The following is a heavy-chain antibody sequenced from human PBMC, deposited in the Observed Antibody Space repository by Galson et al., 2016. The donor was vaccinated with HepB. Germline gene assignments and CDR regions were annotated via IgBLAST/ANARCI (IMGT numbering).Heavy chain of an antibody. CDR1: GFTFTSSV. V-gene: IGHV1-58*01. J-gene: IGHJ3*02. CDR2: IVVGSGNT. CDR3: AADPLGSGYHLGAFDI. Sequence: QSGAEVKKPGESLKTSCKASGFTFTSSVVQWVRQARGQRLEWIGWIVVGSGNTNYPQKFQDRVTITRDKSTNTTYMELSSLRSEDTAVYFCAADPLGSGYHLGAFDIWGQGTMVTVSS. D-gene: IGHD3-22*01.